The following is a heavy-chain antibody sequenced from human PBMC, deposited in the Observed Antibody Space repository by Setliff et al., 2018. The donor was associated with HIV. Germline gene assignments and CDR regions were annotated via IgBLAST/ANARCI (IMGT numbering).Heavy chain of an antibody. Sequence: SETLSLTCAVSDYSISSGYYWGWIRQPPGKGLGWIGSIYHSGSTYYNPSLKSRVTISVDTSKNQFSLNLSSVTAADTAVYYCARHDGTYCGGDCYLLGYFDLWGRGTLVTVSS. D-gene: IGHD2-21*02. V-gene: IGHV4-38-2*01. CDR2: IYHSGST. CDR3: ARHDGTYCGGDCYLLGYFDL. CDR1: DYSISSGYY. J-gene: IGHJ2*01.